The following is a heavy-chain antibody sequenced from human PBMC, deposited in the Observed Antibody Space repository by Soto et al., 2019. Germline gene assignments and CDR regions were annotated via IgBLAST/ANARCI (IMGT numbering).Heavy chain of an antibody. D-gene: IGHD5-12*01. Sequence: QVQLQESGPGLVKPSQTLSLTCTVSGGSISSGGYYWSWIRQHPGKGLEWIGYIYYSGSTYYNPSLKSRVTISVDTSKNQFSLKLSSVTAADTAVYYCARFKREYSGYDEYYFDYWGQGTLVTVSS. CDR3: ARFKREYSGYDEYYFDY. J-gene: IGHJ4*02. V-gene: IGHV4-31*03. CDR2: IYYSGST. CDR1: GGSISSGGYY.